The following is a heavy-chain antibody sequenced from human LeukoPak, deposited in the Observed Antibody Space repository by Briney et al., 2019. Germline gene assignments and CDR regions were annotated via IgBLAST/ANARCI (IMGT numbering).Heavy chain of an antibody. Sequence: SQTLSLTCTVSGGSISSGRYYWSWIRQPAGKGLEWIGRIYTSGSTNYNPSLKSRVTISVDTSKNQFSLKLSSVTAADTAVYYCARAIGDYSNNFDYWGQGTLVTVSS. CDR3: ARAIGDYSNNFDY. V-gene: IGHV4-61*02. J-gene: IGHJ4*02. D-gene: IGHD4-11*01. CDR1: GGSISSGRYY. CDR2: IYTSGST.